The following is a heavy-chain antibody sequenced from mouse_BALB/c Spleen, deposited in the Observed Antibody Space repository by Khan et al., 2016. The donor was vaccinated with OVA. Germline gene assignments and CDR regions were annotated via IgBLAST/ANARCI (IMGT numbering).Heavy chain of an antibody. D-gene: IGHD1-1*01. V-gene: IGHV5-6*01. CDR1: GFTFSTFG. CDR3: TRLAYYYDREGFAY. J-gene: IGHJ3*01. CDR2: ISTGGSYT. Sequence: EVELVESGGDLVKPGGSLKLSCAASGFTFSTFGMSWVRQTPDKRLEWVATISTGGSYTYYPDLVKGRFIISRDNAKNTLDLQMSSLKSEDTAMYYCTRLAYYYDREGFAYWGQGTLVTVSA.